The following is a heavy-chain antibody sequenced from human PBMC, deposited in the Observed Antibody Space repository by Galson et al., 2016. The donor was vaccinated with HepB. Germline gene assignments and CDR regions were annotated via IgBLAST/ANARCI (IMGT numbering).Heavy chain of an antibody. CDR1: GGTLSSSA. Sequence: SVKVSCKASGGTLSSSAISWVRQAPGEGLEWMGRIIPLHGISDYAQKFKGRISLTADQSSSTVYMELSSLRSEDTAVYYCARCSAWHDYYFDYWGQGTLVTVSS. V-gene: IGHV1-69*04. D-gene: IGHD6-19*01. CDR2: IIPLHGIS. CDR3: ARCSAWHDYYFDY. J-gene: IGHJ4*02.